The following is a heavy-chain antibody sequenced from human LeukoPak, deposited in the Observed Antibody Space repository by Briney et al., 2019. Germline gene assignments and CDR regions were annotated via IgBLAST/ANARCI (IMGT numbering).Heavy chain of an antibody. J-gene: IGHJ6*02. V-gene: IGHV3-43*01. CDR3: AKDQGYSYGKNYYYYYGMDV. Sequence: GSLRLSCAASGFTFDDYTMHWVRQAPGKGLEWVSLISWDGGSTYYADSVKGRFTISRDNSKNSLYLQMNSLRTEDTALYYCAKDQGYSYGKNYYYYYGMDVWGQGTTVTVSS. CDR1: GFTFDDYT. D-gene: IGHD5-18*01. CDR2: ISWDGGST.